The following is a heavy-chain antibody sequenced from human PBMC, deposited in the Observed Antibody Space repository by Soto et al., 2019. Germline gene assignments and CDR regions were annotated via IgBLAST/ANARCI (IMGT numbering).Heavy chain of an antibody. V-gene: IGHV1-3*01. D-gene: IGHD2-2*01. J-gene: IGHJ6*02. CDR3: TIWFFVVPAALNIYYYYYGMDV. Sequence: GASVKVSCKASGYTFTSYAMHWVRQAPGQRLEWMGWINAGNGNTKYSQKFQGRDTITRDTSASTAYKELSSLRSEDTAENYCTIWFFVVPAALNIYYYYYGMDVWGQGTTVTVPS. CDR1: GYTFTSYA. CDR2: INAGNGNT.